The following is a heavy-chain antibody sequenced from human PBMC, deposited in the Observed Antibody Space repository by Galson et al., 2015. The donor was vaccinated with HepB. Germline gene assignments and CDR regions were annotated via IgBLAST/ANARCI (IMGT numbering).Heavy chain of an antibody. CDR3: ARDPLDSYWYFDL. CDR2: ISYDGSNK. J-gene: IGHJ2*01. CDR1: GFTFSSYA. V-gene: IGHV3-30-3*01. Sequence: SLRLSCAASGFTFSSYAMHWVRQAPGKGLEWVAVISYDGSNKYYADSVKGRFTISRDNSKNTLYLQMNSLRAEDTAVYYCARDPLDSYWYFDLWGRGTLVTVSS.